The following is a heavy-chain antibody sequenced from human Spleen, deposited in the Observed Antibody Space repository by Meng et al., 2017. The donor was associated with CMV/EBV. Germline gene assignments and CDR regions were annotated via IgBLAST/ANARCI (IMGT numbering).Heavy chain of an antibody. CDR2: IWYDGSNE. J-gene: IGHJ5*02. D-gene: IGHD3-3*01. V-gene: IGHV3-33*06. Sequence: GGSLTLSCAASGAASGFPFSNSAMHWVRQAPGKGLQWVALIWYDGSNEYYADSVQGRFSISRDNSKNTLYLQMNSLRAEDTAVYYCAKGPTDFWGGYYIVSWGQGTLVTVSS. CDR1: GFPFSNSA. CDR3: AKGPTDFWGGYYIVS.